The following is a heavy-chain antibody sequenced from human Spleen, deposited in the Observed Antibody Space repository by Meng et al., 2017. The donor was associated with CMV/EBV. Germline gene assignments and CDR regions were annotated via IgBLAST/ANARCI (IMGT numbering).Heavy chain of an antibody. V-gene: IGHV1-18*04. CDR2: ISAYNDDT. J-gene: IGHJ5*02. CDR1: GYSFTSYG. D-gene: IGHD3-22*01. CDR3: ASGAYDSSGQNNWFDP. Sequence: ASVKVSCKAFGYSFTSYGISWVRQAPGQGLEWMGWISAYNDDTNYAQNFQGRVIVTTEISTSTAYMELRSLRADDTAMYYCASGAYDSSGQNNWFDPWGQGTLVTVSS.